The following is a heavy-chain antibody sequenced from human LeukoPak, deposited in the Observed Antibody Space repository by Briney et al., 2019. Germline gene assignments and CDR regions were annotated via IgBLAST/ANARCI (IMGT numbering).Heavy chain of an antibody. D-gene: IGHD1-26*01. V-gene: IGHV3-30*14. CDR1: GFTFSSYA. J-gene: IGHJ4*02. CDR2: ISYDGSNK. Sequence: GRSLRLSCAASGFTFSSYAMHWVRQAPGKGLEWVAVISYDGSNKYYADSVKGRFTISRDNSKNTLYLQMNSLRAEDTAVYYCARDIGVGATTTFDYWGQGTLVTVSS. CDR3: ARDIGVGATTTFDY.